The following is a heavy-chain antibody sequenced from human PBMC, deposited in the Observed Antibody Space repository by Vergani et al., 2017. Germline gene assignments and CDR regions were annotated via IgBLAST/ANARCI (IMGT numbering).Heavy chain of an antibody. CDR1: GFTFSSYA. CDR3: AKAMQWLVQIDY. CDR2: ISGSGGST. V-gene: IGHV3-23*01. D-gene: IGHD6-19*01. Sequence: EVQVLESGGGLVQPGGSLRLSCAASGFTFSSYAMSWVRQAPGKGLEWVSAISGSGGSTYFADSVQGRFTISRDTSKNKLYLQMSRLGAEDTAVYYCAKAMQWLVQIDYWGQGTLVTVSS. J-gene: IGHJ4*02.